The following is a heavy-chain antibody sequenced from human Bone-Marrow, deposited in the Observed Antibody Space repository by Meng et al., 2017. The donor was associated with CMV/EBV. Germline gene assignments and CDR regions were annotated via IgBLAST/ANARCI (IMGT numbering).Heavy chain of an antibody. D-gene: IGHD6-13*01. CDR2: ISSSSSYI. V-gene: IGHV3-21*01. Sequence: GESLKISCAASGFTFSSYSMNWVRQAPGKGLEWVSSISSSSSYIYYADSVKGRFTISRDNSKNTLYLQMNSLRVEDTAVYYCARGRRAGYYFDYWGQGTLVTVSS. CDR3: ARGRRAGYYFDY. CDR1: GFTFSSYS. J-gene: IGHJ4*02.